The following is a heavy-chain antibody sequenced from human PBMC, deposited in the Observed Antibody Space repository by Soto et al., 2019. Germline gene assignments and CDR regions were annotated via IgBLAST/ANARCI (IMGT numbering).Heavy chain of an antibody. CDR2: IVASGGST. CDR1: GFTFSNSA. V-gene: IGHV1-46*01. J-gene: IGHJ5*02. CDR3: ARDGYYYDSSGYLYNWFDP. D-gene: IGHD3-22*01. Sequence: ASVKVSCKASGFTFSNSAIQWVRQTRGQRLEWMGIIVASGGSTSYARKLQGRVTMTRDTSTSTAYMELSSLRSEDTAVYYCARDGYYYDSSGYLYNWFDPWGQGTLVTVSS.